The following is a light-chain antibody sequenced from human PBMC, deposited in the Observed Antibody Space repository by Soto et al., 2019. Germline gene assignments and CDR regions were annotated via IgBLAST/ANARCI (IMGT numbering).Light chain of an antibody. CDR3: KQYNTYFFT. J-gene: IGKJ4*01. Sequence: DIQMTQSPSTLSASVGDRVTITCRASQSISNYLAWYQQKPGKAPKLLIYKASNLESGVPSRFSGRGSGTEFTLTISSLQPDDFATYYCKQYNTYFFTFGGGTKVEIK. CDR2: KAS. CDR1: QSISNY. V-gene: IGKV1-5*03.